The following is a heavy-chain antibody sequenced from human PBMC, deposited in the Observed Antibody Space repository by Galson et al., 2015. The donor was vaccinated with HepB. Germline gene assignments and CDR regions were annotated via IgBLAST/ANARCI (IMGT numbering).Heavy chain of an antibody. CDR3: AKVLSPSSSWTTTLKYYYYGMDV. V-gene: IGHV3-30*18. D-gene: IGHD6-13*01. CDR2: ISYDGSNK. J-gene: IGHJ6*02. CDR1: GFTFSSYG. Sequence: SLRLSCAASGFTFSSYGMHWVRQAPGKGLEWVAVISYDGSNKYYADSVKGRFTISRDNSKNTLYLQMNSLRAEDTAVYYCAKVLSPSSSWTTTLKYYYYGMDVWGQGTTVTVPS.